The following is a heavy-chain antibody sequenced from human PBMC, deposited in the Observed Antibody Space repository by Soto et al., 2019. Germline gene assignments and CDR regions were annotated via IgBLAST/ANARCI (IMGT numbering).Heavy chain of an antibody. J-gene: IGHJ4*02. CDR3: ARGHCGSTICSGAGDY. Sequence: PGESLKISCKGSGYSFSSYWIGWVRQMPGKGLEWMGIIYPGDSDTRYSPSFQGQVTISADKSISTAYLQWSSLKASDTAMYYCARGHCGSTICSGAGDYWGQGTLVTVSS. CDR1: GYSFSSYW. CDR2: IYPGDSDT. D-gene: IGHD2-2*01. V-gene: IGHV5-51*01.